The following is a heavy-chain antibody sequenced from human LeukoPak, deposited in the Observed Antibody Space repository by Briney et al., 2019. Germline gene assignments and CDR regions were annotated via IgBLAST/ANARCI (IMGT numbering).Heavy chain of an antibody. Sequence: PSETLSLTCAVYGGSFSGYYWSWIRQPPGKGLEWIGEINHSGSTNYNPSLKSRVTISVDTSKNQFSLKLSSVAAADTAVYYCARDSSSWYYFDYWGQGTPVTVSS. J-gene: IGHJ4*02. CDR1: GGSFSGYY. CDR2: INHSGST. D-gene: IGHD6-13*01. V-gene: IGHV4-34*01. CDR3: ARDSSSWYYFDY.